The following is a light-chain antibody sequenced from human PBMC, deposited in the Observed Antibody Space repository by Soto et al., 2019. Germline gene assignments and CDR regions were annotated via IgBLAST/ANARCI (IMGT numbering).Light chain of an antibody. CDR1: QSIGSW. CDR2: AAS. CDR3: QHAHNFPLT. Sequence: DIQMTQSPSSVSASVGDRVTITCRASQSIGSWLAWYQEKPGKAPKLLIFAASSLQSGVPSRFSGSGSGTDFTLTISSLQPEDFATYYCQHAHNFPLTYGQGTKVEIK. V-gene: IGKV1-12*01. J-gene: IGKJ1*01.